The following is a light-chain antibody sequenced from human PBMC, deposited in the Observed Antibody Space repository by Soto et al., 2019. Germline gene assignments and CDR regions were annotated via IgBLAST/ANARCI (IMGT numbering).Light chain of an antibody. V-gene: IGKV1-12*01. CDR1: QNIRSW. Sequence: DIQMTQSPSTLSGSVGDRVTITCRASQNIRSWLAWYQQKPGKAPKLLIYAASNLQSGVPSRFSGSGSGTDFTLTISSLQPEDFATYYCEQVNSFPITSGQGTRLENK. CDR3: EQVNSFPIT. J-gene: IGKJ5*01. CDR2: AAS.